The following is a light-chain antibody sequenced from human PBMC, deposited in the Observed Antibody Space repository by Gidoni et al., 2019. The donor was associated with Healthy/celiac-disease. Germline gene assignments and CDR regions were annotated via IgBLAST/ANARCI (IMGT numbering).Light chain of an antibody. CDR1: KLGDKY. J-gene: IGLJ2*01. CDR3: QAWDSSTVI. CDR2: QDT. Sequence: SYELTQPPSVSVSPGQTASITCSGDKLGDKYASWYQQKPGQSPVVVIYQDTNRPSGIPDRFSGSNSGNTATLTISGTQAMDEADYYCQAWDSSTVIFGGGTKLTVL. V-gene: IGLV3-1*01.